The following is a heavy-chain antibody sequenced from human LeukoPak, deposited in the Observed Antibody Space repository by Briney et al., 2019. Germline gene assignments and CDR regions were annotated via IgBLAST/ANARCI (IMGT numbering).Heavy chain of an antibody. CDR2: IYYSGST. D-gene: IGHD1-26*01. V-gene: IGHV4-31*03. CDR1: GGSISSGGYY. CDR3: ASSIVGATNPWFDP. J-gene: IGHJ5*02. Sequence: SETLSLTCTVSGGSISSGGYYWSWIRQHPGKGLEWIGYIYYSGSTYYNPSLKSRVTISVDTSKNQFSLKLSSVTAADTAVYYCASSIVGATNPWFDPGAREPWSPSPQ.